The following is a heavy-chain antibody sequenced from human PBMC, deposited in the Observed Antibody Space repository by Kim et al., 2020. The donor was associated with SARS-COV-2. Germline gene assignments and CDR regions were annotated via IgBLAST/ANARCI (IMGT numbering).Heavy chain of an antibody. D-gene: IGHD3-10*01. Sequence: GGSLRLSCAASGFTFSSYSMNWVRQAPGKGLEWVSYISSSSSTIYYADSVKGRFTISRDNAKNSLYLQMNSLRDEDTAVYYCARAYGSGSYPPGEGFDPRGQGTLVTVSS. CDR3: ARAYGSGSYPPGEGFDP. CDR2: ISSSSSTI. J-gene: IGHJ5*02. CDR1: GFTFSSYS. V-gene: IGHV3-48*02.